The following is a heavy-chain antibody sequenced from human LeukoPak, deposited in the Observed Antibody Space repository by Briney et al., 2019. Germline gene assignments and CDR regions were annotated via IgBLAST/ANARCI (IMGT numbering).Heavy chain of an antibody. CDR3: AKAGWYEFDYFDY. V-gene: IGHV3-23*01. J-gene: IGHJ4*02. D-gene: IGHD6-19*01. CDR2: ISGSGGST. Sequence: TGGSLRLSCAASEFSVGSNYMSWVRQAPGKGLEWVSAISGSGGSTYYADSVKGRFTISRDNSKNTLYLQMNSLRAEDTAVYYCAKAGWYEFDYFDYWGQGTLVTVSS. CDR1: EFSVGSNY.